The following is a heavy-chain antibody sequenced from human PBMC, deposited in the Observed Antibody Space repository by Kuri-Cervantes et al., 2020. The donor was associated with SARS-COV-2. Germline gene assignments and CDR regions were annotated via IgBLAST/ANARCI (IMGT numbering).Heavy chain of an antibody. CDR2: MNPNSGNT. D-gene: IGHD3-10*01. CDR3: ARSGGGPKYYYYGMDV. V-gene: IGHV1-8*01. CDR1: GYTFTSYD. J-gene: IGHJ6*02. Sequence: ASVKVSCKASGYTFTSYDINRVRQATGQGLEWMGWMNPNSGNTGYAQKFQGRVTMTRNTSISTAYMELSSLRSDDTAVYYCARSGGGPKYYYYGMDVWGQGTTVTVSS.